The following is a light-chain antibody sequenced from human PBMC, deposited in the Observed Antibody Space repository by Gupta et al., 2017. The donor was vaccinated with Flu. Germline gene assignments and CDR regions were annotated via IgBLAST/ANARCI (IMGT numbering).Light chain of an antibody. V-gene: IGLV1-40*01. Sequence: VTISCTGSSSNIVAVFDGQWYQQIKGTAPKLLIYANSNRPSGVPDRFAASKSGNSAYLNITGPQADDEAESYCHSLDTRLRGEVFASGTKVTVL. CDR3: HSLDTRLRGEV. CDR2: ANS. CDR1: SSNIVAVFD. J-gene: IGLJ1*01.